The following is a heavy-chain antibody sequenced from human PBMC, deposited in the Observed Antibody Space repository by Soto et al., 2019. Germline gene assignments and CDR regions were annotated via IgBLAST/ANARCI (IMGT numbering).Heavy chain of an antibody. CDR1: GGSISSGDYY. CDR3: ARAGSTWRYFFDY. Sequence: SETLSLTCTGSGGSISSGDYYWSWIRQPPGKGLEWIGYIYYSGSTYYNPSLQSRVTISVDTSKNQFSLKVKSVTAADTAIYYCARAGSTWRYFFDYWGQGSLVTVSS. J-gene: IGHJ4*02. CDR2: IYYSGST. D-gene: IGHD6-13*01. V-gene: IGHV4-30-4*02.